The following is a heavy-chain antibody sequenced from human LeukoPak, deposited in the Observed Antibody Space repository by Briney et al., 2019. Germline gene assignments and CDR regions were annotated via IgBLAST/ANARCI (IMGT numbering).Heavy chain of an antibody. Sequence: SEALSLTCGVYGGSFSGYHWTWIRLRPGKGLEWIGDINHSGSTHYNPSLKSRVTISVDTSNNQFSLKLHSVTAADTAVYYCARGFPSSSRWFDPWGQGTLVTVSS. V-gene: IGHV4-34*01. CDR3: ARGFPSSSRWFDP. CDR2: INHSGST. CDR1: GGSFSGYH. J-gene: IGHJ5*02. D-gene: IGHD6-6*01.